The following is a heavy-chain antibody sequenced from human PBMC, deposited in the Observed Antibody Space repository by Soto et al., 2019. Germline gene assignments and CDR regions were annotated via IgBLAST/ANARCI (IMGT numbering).Heavy chain of an antibody. Sequence: PGESLKISCKGSGYSFTSYWIGWVRQMPGKGLEWMGIIYPGDSNTKYSPSFQGQVTISADKSISTAYVQWSSLKASDTAMYYWARQMYYGSGSYYKVPPDYWGQGTLVTVSS. V-gene: IGHV5-51*01. CDR3: ARQMYYGSGSYYKVPPDY. CDR1: GYSFTSYW. CDR2: IYPGDSNT. J-gene: IGHJ4*02. D-gene: IGHD3-10*01.